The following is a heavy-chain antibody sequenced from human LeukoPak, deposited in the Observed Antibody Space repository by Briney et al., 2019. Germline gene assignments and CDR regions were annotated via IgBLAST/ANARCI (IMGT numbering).Heavy chain of an antibody. Sequence: GGSLRLSCAASGFTFSCYEMNWVRQAPGKGLERVSYISGSGSTIYYADSVKGRFTISRDNAENSLHLQMISLRAEDTAVYYCARDTYYDSTGYTYYYYGMDVWGQGTTVTVSS. V-gene: IGHV3-48*03. CDR2: ISGSGSTI. CDR3: ARDTYYDSTGYTYYYYGMDV. CDR1: GFTFSCYE. J-gene: IGHJ6*02. D-gene: IGHD3-22*01.